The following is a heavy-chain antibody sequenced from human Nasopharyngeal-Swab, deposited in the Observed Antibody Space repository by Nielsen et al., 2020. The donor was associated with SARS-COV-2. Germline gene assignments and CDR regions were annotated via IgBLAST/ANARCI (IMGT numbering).Heavy chain of an antibody. J-gene: IGHJ6*03. Sequence: SETLSLTCTVSGGSISSSSYYWGWIRQPPGKGLEWIGSIYYSGSTYYNPSLKSRVTISVDTSKNQFSLKLSSVTAADTAVYYCARTLRYFDWSTQPHYYYYMDVWGKGTTVTVSS. CDR3: ARTLRYFDWSTQPHYYYYMDV. CDR2: IYYSGST. CDR1: GGSISSSSYY. V-gene: IGHV4-39*01. D-gene: IGHD3-9*01.